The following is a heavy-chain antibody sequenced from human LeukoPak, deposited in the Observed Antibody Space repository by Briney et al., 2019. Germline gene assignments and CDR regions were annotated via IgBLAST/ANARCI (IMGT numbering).Heavy chain of an antibody. CDR2: ISGSGGST. J-gene: IGHJ4*02. CDR1: GFTFSSYA. CDR3: AKGRNYDFWSGYYVAH. D-gene: IGHD3-3*01. V-gene: IGHV3-23*01. Sequence: GGSLRLSCAASGFTFSSYAMSWVRQAPGKGLEWVSAISGSGGSTYYVDSVKGRFTISRDNSKNTLYLQMNSLRAEDTAVYYCAKGRNYDFWSGYYVAHWGQGTLVTVSS.